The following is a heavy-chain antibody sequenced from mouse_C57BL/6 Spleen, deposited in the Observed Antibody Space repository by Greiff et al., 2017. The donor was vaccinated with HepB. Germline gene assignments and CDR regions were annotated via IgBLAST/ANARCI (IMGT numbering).Heavy chain of an antibody. J-gene: IGHJ4*01. D-gene: IGHD2-4*01. CDR2: ISDGGSYT. CDR1: GFTFSSYA. V-gene: IGHV5-4*01. Sequence: VVESGGGLVKPGGSLKLSCAASGFTFSSYAMSWVRQTPEKRLEWVATISDGGSYTYYPDNVKGRFTISRDNAKNNLYLQMSHLKSEDTAMYYCAREEDDYDGDYYAMDYWGQGTSVTVSS. CDR3: AREEDDYDGDYYAMDY.